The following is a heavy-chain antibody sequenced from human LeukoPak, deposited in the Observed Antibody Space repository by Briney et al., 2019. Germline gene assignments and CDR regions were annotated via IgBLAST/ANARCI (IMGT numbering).Heavy chain of an antibody. J-gene: IGHJ3*02. D-gene: IGHD2-2*01. CDR2: IYHSGST. CDR3: AGWVVPATMAAFDI. Sequence: SQTLSLTCTVSGGSISSGGYYWSWIRQPPGKGLEWIGYIYHSGSTYYNPSLKSRVTISVDTSKNQFSLKLSSVTAADTAVYSCAGWVVPATMAAFDIWGQGTMVTVSS. V-gene: IGHV4-30-2*05. CDR1: GGSISSGGYY.